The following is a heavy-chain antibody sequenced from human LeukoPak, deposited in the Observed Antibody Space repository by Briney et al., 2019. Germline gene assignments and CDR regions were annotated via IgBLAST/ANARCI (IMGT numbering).Heavy chain of an antibody. CDR1: GYTFTSYY. Sequence: ASVKVSCKASGYTFTSYYMHWVRQAPGQGLEWMGVIIPSGGSITYAQKFQGRVTMTRDTSTSTVYMELSSLRSEDTAVYYCARDLDIAAAGPFDYWGQGTLVTVSS. CDR3: ARDLDIAAAGPFDY. CDR2: IIPSGGSI. V-gene: IGHV1-46*01. J-gene: IGHJ4*02. D-gene: IGHD6-13*01.